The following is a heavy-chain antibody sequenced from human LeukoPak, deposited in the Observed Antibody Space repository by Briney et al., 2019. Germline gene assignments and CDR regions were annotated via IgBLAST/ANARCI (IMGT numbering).Heavy chain of an antibody. CDR1: GYTFTSYG. D-gene: IGHD1-26*01. CDR2: ISAYNGNT. J-gene: IGHJ3*02. V-gene: IGHV1-18*01. Sequence: ASVKVSCKASGYTFTSYGISWVRQAPGQGLEWMGWISAYNGNTNYAQKLQGRVTMTTDTSTSTAYMELRSLRSDDTAVYYCATFSRGSYFAADAFDIWGQGTMVTVSS. CDR3: ATFSRGSYFAADAFDI.